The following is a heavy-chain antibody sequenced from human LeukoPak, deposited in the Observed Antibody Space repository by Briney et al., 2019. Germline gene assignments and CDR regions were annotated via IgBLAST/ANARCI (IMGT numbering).Heavy chain of an antibody. CDR3: ARAGTAAGPFDY. CDR2: IYTSGST. CDR1: GGSISSGSYY. J-gene: IGHJ4*02. Sequence: SETLSLTCTVSGGSISSGSYYWSWIRQPAGKGLEWIGRIYTSGSTNYNPSLKSRVTISVDTSKNQFSLKLSSVTAADTAVYYCARAGTAAGPFDYWGQGTLVTVSS. V-gene: IGHV4-61*02. D-gene: IGHD6-13*01.